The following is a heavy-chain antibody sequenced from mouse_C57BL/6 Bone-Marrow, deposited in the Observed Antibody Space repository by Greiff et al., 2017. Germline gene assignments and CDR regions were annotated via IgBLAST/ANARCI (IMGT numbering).Heavy chain of an antibody. J-gene: IGHJ4*01. D-gene: IGHD1-1*01. V-gene: IGHV5-9-1*02. CDR2: IVSGGDYI. Sequence: EVMLVESGEGFVMPGGSLKLSCAASGFTFSSYAMSWVRQTPEKRLEWVAYIVSGGDYIYYADTVKGRFTISRDNARNTLYLQMRSLTSEDTAMYYCTRITPVVYYYAMAYWGQGTSVTVSS. CDR3: TRITPVVYYYAMAY. CDR1: GFTFSSYA.